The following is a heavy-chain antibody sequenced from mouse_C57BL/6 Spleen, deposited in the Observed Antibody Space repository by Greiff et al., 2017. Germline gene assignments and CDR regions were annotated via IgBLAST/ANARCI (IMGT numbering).Heavy chain of an antibody. CDR2: IYPRSGNT. Sequence: VQLQQSGAELARPGASVKLSCKASGYTFTSSGISWVKQRPGQGLAWIGEIYPRSGNTNYNGKFKGKATLTADKSSSTAYMELRSLTSEDSAVNFCVFSSGCAYWGKGTMVTVSA. CDR1: GYTFTSSG. V-gene: IGHV1-81*01. D-gene: IGHD3-1*01. J-gene: IGHJ3*01. CDR3: VFSSGCAY.